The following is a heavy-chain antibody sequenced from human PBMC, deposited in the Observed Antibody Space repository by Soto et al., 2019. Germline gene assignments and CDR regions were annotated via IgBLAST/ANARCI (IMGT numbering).Heavy chain of an antibody. V-gene: IGHV4-34*08. CDR3: ATSALRFLEWLPSTPLDY. D-gene: IGHD3-3*01. CDR2: INHSGTT. CDR1: GGTFSGYY. J-gene: IGHJ4*02. Sequence: SETLSLTCAVYGGTFSGYYWSWIRQPPGKGLEWIGEINHSGTTNYNPSLKSRVTISADTSKNQFSLKLSSVTAADTAVYYCATSALRFLEWLPSTPLDYWGQGTLVTVSS.